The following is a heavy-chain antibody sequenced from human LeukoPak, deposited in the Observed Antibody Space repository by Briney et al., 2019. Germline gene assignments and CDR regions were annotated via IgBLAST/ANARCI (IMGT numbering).Heavy chain of an antibody. V-gene: IGHV4-59*02. CDR2: IYYSGST. CDR1: GDAVYY. CDR3: ARERFGEFDY. D-gene: IGHD3-10*01. J-gene: IGHJ4*02. Sequence: SETLSLTCTVSGDAVYYWSWIRQPPGKGLEWIGDIYYSGSTNYNPSLKSRVTISVDTSKDQFSLKLSSVTAADTAVYYCARERFGEFDYWGQGTLVTVSS.